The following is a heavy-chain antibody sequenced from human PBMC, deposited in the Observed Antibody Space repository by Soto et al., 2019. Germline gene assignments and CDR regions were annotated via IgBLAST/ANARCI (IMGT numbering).Heavy chain of an antibody. Sequence: ASETLSLTCTVSGGSISSGDYYWSWIRQPPGKGLEWIGYIYYSGSTYYNPSLRSRVTISVDTSKNQFSLKLSSVTAADTAVYYCARGRGRGVKYYFDYWGQGTLVTVSS. CDR2: IYYSGST. J-gene: IGHJ4*02. CDR1: GGSISSGDYY. CDR3: ARGRGRGVKYYFDY. D-gene: IGHD3-10*01. V-gene: IGHV4-30-4*01.